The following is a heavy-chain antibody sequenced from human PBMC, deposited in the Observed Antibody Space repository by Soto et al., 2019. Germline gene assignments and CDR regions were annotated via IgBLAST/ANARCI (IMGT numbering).Heavy chain of an antibody. J-gene: IGHJ4*02. D-gene: IGHD1-1*01. CDR3: ARGTGIRGPSDY. Sequence: SETLSLTCTVSGVSIISYYWSWIRQPPGKELEWIGFLYNSGSTNCNPSLKSRVTISGDTSNNQFSLKVTSVTAADTAVYYCARGTGIRGPSDYWGQGTLVTVSS. CDR1: GVSIISYY. CDR2: LYNSGST. V-gene: IGHV4-59*13.